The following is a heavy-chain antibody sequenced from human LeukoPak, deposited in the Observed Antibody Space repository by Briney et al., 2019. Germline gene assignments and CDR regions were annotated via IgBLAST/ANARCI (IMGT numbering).Heavy chain of an antibody. J-gene: IGHJ4*02. CDR1: GFTFTTYG. V-gene: IGHV3-74*01. CDR2: IMSDGRST. Sequence: GGSLRPSCAASGFTFTTYGMHWVRQAPGKGLVWVSRIMSDGRSTYADSVKVRFTISRDTAKNTLYLQMNSLRAEDTAAYYCARGGYYDSRSGFDYWGQGTLVTVSS. D-gene: IGHD3-22*01. CDR3: ARGGYYDSRSGFDY.